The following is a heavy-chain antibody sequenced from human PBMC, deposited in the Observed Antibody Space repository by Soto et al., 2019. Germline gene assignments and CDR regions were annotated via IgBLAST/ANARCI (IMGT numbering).Heavy chain of an antibody. V-gene: IGHV3-9*01. J-gene: IGHJ6*02. D-gene: IGHD2-2*01. CDR1: GFTFDDYA. CDR2: ISWNSGII. CDR3: AKANCSSTSCLRDGMDV. Sequence: EVRLVESGGGLVQPGRSLRLSCAASGFTFDDYAMHWVRQAPGKGLEWVSGISWNSGIIGYADSVKGRFTISRDNAKNSLYLQMNSLRAEDTALYYCAKANCSSTSCLRDGMDVWGQGTTVTVSS.